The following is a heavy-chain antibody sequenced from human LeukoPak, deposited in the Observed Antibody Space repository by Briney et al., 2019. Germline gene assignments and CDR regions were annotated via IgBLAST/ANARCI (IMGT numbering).Heavy chain of an antibody. CDR2: IYYSGST. D-gene: IGHD2-2*01. Sequence: SETLSLTCTVSGGSISSSSYYWGWIRQPPGKGLEWIASIYYSGSTYYNPSLKSRLTISVDTSKNQFSLKLSSVTAADTAVYYCARAIITYQLLHAFDMWGQGTMVTVSS. CDR1: GGSISSSSYY. V-gene: IGHV4-39*01. J-gene: IGHJ3*02. CDR3: ARAIITYQLLHAFDM.